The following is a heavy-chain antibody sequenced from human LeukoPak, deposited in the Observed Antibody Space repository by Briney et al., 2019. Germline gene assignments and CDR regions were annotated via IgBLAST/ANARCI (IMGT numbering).Heavy chain of an antibody. V-gene: IGHV3-30*04. CDR3: TREGTMIVVVIPLGY. J-gene: IGHJ4*02. D-gene: IGHD3-22*01. Sequence: GGSLTLSCAASGLTFSRYAKQWVPQARGRAGGWVAFISYDGSNIYSADSVKGRFTSSKDNSKNTLYLQMNSRRAEDTTVQYCTREGTMIVVVIPLGYWGEGTLVTVSS. CDR2: ISYDGSNI. CDR1: GLTFSRYA.